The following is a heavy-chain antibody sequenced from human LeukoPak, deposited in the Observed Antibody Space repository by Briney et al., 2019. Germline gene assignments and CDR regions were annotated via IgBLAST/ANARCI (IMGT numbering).Heavy chain of an antibody. Sequence: PSETLSLTCTVSGGSISSGSYYRGWIRQPPGKGLEWIGSIHFSGANYYNPSLKSRVTISVDTSKNQFSLTLSSLTAADTAVYYCARQDSSGWYGSFDYWGQGTLVTVSS. V-gene: IGHV4-39*01. CDR1: GGSISSGSYY. CDR2: IHFSGAN. J-gene: IGHJ4*02. CDR3: ARQDSSGWYGSFDY. D-gene: IGHD6-19*01.